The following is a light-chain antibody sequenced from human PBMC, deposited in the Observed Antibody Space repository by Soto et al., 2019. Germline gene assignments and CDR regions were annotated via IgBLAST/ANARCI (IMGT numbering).Light chain of an antibody. V-gene: IGKV1-39*01. CDR1: QSISSY. CDR3: QQSYSTPPT. CDR2: AAS. Sequence: IQMTQSPSSLSASVLDIITSSFRASQSISSYLNWYQQKPGKAPKLLIYAASSLQSGVPSRFSGSGSGTDFTLTISSLQPEDFATYYCQQSYSTPPTFGQGTKVDIK. J-gene: IGKJ1*01.